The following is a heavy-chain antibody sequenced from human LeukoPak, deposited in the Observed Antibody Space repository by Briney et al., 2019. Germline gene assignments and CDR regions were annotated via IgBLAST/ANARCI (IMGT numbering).Heavy chain of an antibody. CDR2: IYYSGST. CDR1: GGSNSSYY. V-gene: IGHV4-59*01. Sequence: SETLSLTCTVSGGSNSSYYWSWIRQPPGKGLEWIGYIYYSGSTNYNPSLKSRVTISVDTSKNQFSLKLSSVTAADTAVYYCAREIVVPRDDYSNYVYNWFDPWGQGTLVTVSS. D-gene: IGHD4-11*01. J-gene: IGHJ5*02. CDR3: AREIVVPRDDYSNYVYNWFDP.